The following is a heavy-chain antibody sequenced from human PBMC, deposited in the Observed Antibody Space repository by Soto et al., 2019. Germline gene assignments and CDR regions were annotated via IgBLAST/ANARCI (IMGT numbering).Heavy chain of an antibody. D-gene: IGHD5-12*01. CDR1: GYTFTNYW. CDR3: ARRYVEMATDPTIYYYYGMDV. CDR2: IYPADSDT. J-gene: IGHJ6*02. Sequence: GESLKISCQTSGYTFTNYWIGWVRQMPGTGLEWMGIIYPADSDTRYSPSFQGQVTISVDKSISTAYLQWSSLKASDTAMYYCARRYVEMATDPTIYYYYGMDVWGQGTTVTVSS. V-gene: IGHV5-51*01.